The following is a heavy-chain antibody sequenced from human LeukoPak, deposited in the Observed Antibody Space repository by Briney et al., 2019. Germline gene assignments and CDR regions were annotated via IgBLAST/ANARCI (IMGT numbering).Heavy chain of an antibody. D-gene: IGHD5-18*01. J-gene: IGHJ5*02. CDR1: GFIFTDYG. V-gene: IGHV1-18*01. Sequence: ASVKVSCKASGFIFTDYGISWVRQAPGQGLEWMGWISAKNSNTNYAQKLQGRVTMTIHTSMTTAYMELRSLRYDDTAVYYCATTKSAMVSCFDPWGQGTLVTVSS. CDR3: ATTKSAMVSCFDP. CDR2: ISAKNSNT.